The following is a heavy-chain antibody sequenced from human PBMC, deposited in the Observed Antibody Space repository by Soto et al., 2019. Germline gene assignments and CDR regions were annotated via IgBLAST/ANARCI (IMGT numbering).Heavy chain of an antibody. Sequence: SVKVSCEASGGTFSSYAISWVRQAPVQGLEWMGGIIPIFGTANYAQKFQGRVTITADKSTSTAYMELSSLRSEDTAVYYCALSFDFWSGSYYYGMDVWGQGTTVTVSS. CDR1: GGTFSSYA. CDR3: ALSFDFWSGSYYYGMDV. V-gene: IGHV1-69*06. D-gene: IGHD3-3*01. J-gene: IGHJ6*02. CDR2: IIPIFGTA.